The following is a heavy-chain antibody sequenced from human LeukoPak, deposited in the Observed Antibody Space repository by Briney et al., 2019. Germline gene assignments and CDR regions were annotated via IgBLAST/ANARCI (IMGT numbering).Heavy chain of an antibody. J-gene: IGHJ4*02. D-gene: IGHD5-24*01. V-gene: IGHV4-61*05. CDR1: GGSISSSSYY. CDR2: IYYLGST. CDR3: ARIEMATISSPTPTFDY. Sequence: SETLSLTCTVSGGSISSSSYYWGWIRQPPGKGLEWIGYIYYLGSTNYNPSLKSRVTISVDTSKNQFSLNLSSVTAADTAVYYCARIEMATISSPTPTFDYWGQGTLVTVSS.